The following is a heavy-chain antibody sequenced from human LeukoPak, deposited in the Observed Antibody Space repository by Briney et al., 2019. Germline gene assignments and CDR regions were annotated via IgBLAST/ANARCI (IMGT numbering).Heavy chain of an antibody. J-gene: IGHJ4*02. Sequence: ASVKVSCKASGYTFTNYDITWVRQATGQGLEWMGWMNPNSDNTRYAQKFQGRVTMTRNTSISTAYMELSSLRSEDTAVYYCARGMWWPDCWGQGTLVTVSS. CDR1: GYTFTNYD. D-gene: IGHD2-21*01. CDR3: ARGMWWPDC. V-gene: IGHV1-8*01. CDR2: MNPNSDNT.